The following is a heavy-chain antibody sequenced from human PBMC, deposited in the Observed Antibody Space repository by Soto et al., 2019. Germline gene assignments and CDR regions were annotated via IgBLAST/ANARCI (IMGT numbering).Heavy chain of an antibody. CDR3: ARRGYSYGIDY. V-gene: IGHV4-34*01. J-gene: IGHJ4*02. Sequence: QVQLQQWGAGLLKPSETLSLTCAVYGGSFSGYYCSWIRQPPGKGLEWIGEINHSGSTNYNPSLKSRVTISVDTSKNQFSLKLSSVTAADTAVYYCARRGYSYGIDYWGQGTLVTVSS. CDR1: GGSFSGYY. CDR2: INHSGST. D-gene: IGHD5-18*01.